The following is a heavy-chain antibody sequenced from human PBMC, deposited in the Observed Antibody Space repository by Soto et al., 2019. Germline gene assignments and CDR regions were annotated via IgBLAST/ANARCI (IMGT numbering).Heavy chain of an antibody. CDR3: ARSQAYCSGGSCYSAEYFQH. CDR1: GGSISSYY. V-gene: IGHV4-59*01. Sequence: SETLSLTCTVSGGSISSYYWSWIRQPPGKGLEWIGYIYYSGSTNYNPSLKSRVTISVDTSKNQFSLKLSSVTAADTAVYYCARSQAYCSGGSCYSAEYFQHWGQGTLVTVSS. D-gene: IGHD2-15*01. J-gene: IGHJ1*01. CDR2: IYYSGST.